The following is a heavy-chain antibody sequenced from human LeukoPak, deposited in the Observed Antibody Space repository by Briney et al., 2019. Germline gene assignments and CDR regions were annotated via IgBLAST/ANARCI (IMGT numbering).Heavy chain of an antibody. CDR1: GDSITTNSYW. CDR3: ARRGIWDLQIGNWFDP. D-gene: IGHD3-16*01. Sequence: PSETLSLTCSISGDSITTNSYWWGWIRQSPGKGLEWIGSIYSSGNNYYNPSRKTRAPIPPATSKNQYSLRLTSVTAADTAVYYCARRGIWDLQIGNWFDPWGQGILVTVSS. V-gene: IGHV4-39*01. CDR2: IYSSGNN. J-gene: IGHJ5*02.